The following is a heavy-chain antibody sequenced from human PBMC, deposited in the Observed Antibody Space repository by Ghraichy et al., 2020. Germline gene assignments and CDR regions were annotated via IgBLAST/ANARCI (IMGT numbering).Heavy chain of an antibody. CDR1: GFTFSSYA. V-gene: IGHV3-23*01. CDR2: ISGSGGST. CDR3: AKNDYDFWSLRYGMDV. D-gene: IGHD3-3*01. Sequence: LSLTCAASGFTFSSYAMSWVRQAPGKGLEWVSAISGSGGSTYYADSVKGRFTISRDNSKNTLYLQMNSLRAEDTAVYYCAKNDYDFWSLRYGMDVWGQGTTVTVSS. J-gene: IGHJ6*02.